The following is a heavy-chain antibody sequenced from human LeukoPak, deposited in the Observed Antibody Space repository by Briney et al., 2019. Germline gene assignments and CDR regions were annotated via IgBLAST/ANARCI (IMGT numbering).Heavy chain of an antibody. J-gene: IGHJ3*02. CDR1: GGSISSGDYY. CDR2: IYYSGST. CDR3: ARAEYYYDSSGPFDI. Sequence: PSETLSLTCTVSGGSISSGDYYWSWIRQPPGKGLEWIGYIYYSGSTYYNPSLKSRVTISVDTSKNQFSLKLSSVTAADTAVYYCARAEYYYDSSGPFDIWGQGTMVTVSS. V-gene: IGHV4-30-4*01. D-gene: IGHD3-22*01.